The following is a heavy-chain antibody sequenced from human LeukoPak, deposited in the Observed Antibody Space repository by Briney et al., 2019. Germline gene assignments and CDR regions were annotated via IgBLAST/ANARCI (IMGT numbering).Heavy chain of an antibody. V-gene: IGHV4-38-2*02. CDR3: ARSAYDFWSERDLYDYSCYMDV. CDR1: GYSISSGYY. J-gene: IGHJ6*03. CDR2: IYHSGST. Sequence: SETLSLTCTVSGYSISSGYYWGWIRQPPGKGLEWIGSIYHSGSTYYNPSLKSRVTISVDTSKNQFSLKLSSVTAADTAVYYCARSAYDFWSERDLYDYSCYMDVWGKGTTVTVSS. D-gene: IGHD3-3*01.